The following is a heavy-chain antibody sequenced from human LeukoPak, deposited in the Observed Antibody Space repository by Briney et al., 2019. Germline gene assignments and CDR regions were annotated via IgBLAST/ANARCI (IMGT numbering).Heavy chain of an antibody. Sequence: SQTLSLTCTVSGGSISSGGYYWSWIRQLPGKGLEWIGYIYYSGSTYYNPSLKSRVTMSVDTSKNQFSLKLSSVTAADTAVYYCARGRVGDLSYFDYWGQGTLVTVSS. CDR3: ARGRVGDLSYFDY. CDR1: GGSISSGGYY. J-gene: IGHJ4*02. D-gene: IGHD3-3*01. V-gene: IGHV4-31*03. CDR2: IYYSGST.